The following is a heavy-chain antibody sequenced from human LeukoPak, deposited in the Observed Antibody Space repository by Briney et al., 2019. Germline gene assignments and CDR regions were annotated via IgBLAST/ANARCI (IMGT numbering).Heavy chain of an antibody. Sequence: ASVKVSCKASGGTFSSYAISWVRQAPGQGLEWMGGIIPIFGTANYAQKFQGRVTITADKSTSTAYMELGSLRSEDTAVYYCASRPYSSSSPDYYYYYMDVWGKGTTVTVSS. J-gene: IGHJ6*03. CDR3: ASRPYSSSSPDYYYYYMDV. CDR1: GGTFSSYA. V-gene: IGHV1-69*06. D-gene: IGHD6-6*01. CDR2: IIPIFGTA.